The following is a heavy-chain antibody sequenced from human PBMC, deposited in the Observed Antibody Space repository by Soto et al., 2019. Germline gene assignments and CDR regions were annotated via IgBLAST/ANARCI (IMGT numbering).Heavy chain of an antibody. V-gene: IGHV4-4*07. CDR2: IYTSGST. J-gene: IGHJ5*02. Sequence: PSETLSLTCTVSGGSISSYYWSWIRQPAGKGLEWIGRIYTSGSTNYNPSLKSQFTISIDTSKTQFSLKVNSVTAADTAVYYCARIPLLQGGWFDPWGQGTLVTVSS. D-gene: IGHD1-26*01. CDR1: GGSISSYY. CDR3: ARIPLLQGGWFDP.